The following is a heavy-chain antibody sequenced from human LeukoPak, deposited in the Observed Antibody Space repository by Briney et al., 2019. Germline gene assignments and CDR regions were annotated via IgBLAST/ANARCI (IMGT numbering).Heavy chain of an antibody. D-gene: IGHD3-22*01. J-gene: IGHJ3*02. V-gene: IGHV2-5*01. Sequence: GSGPTLEYPTQTLTLTCTLSGLSLSTSGVGVGWIRQPPGKALEWLALIYWNDEKRYSPSLKSRLTITKDTSKIQVVLAMTNMDPVDTATYYCAHTQYYFDSGGVDDGFDIWGQGTLVTVSS. CDR3: AHTQYYFDSGGVDDGFDI. CDR1: GLSLSTSGVG. CDR2: IYWNDEK.